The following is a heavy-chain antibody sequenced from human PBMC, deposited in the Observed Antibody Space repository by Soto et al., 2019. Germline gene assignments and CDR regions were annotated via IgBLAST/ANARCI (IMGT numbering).Heavy chain of an antibody. J-gene: IGHJ4*02. D-gene: IGHD1-26*01. CDR2: ISYDGSNK. Sequence: QVQLVESGGGVVQPGRSLRLSCAASGFTFSSYGMHWVRQAPGKGLEWAAVISYDGSNKYYADSVKGRFTISRDNSKNTLYLQMNSLRAEDTAVYYCAKGRVGATTYYFDYWGQGTLVTVSS. CDR1: GFTFSSYG. V-gene: IGHV3-30*18. CDR3: AKGRVGATTYYFDY.